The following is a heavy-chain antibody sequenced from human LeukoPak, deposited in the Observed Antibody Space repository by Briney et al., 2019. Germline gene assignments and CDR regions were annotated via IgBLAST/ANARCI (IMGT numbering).Heavy chain of an antibody. CDR1: GYSFVGYG. CDR3: ATGPCTNTDCEAFDY. Sequence: ASVKVSCKASGYSFVGYGITWVRQAPGKGLEWMGRVEPDGGETIYADKFKGRVTITADTSTGIAYMELISLRSEDTAVYYCATGPCTNTDCEAFDYWGQGTLVTVSS. CDR2: VEPDGGET. V-gene: IGHV1-69-2*01. J-gene: IGHJ4*02. D-gene: IGHD2-8*01.